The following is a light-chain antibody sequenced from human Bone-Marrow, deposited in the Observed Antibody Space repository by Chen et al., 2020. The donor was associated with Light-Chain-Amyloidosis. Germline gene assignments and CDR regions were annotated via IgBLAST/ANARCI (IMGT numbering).Light chain of an antibody. V-gene: IGLV2-14*03. CDR2: DVT. CDR3: CSYATSATLI. CDR1: SNDVGGYKY. J-gene: IGLJ2*01. Sequence: QSALTQPASGSGSPGQSITISCTGTSNDVGGYKYVSWYQQHPGKAPKLIIYDVTNRPSRISNRCSGSKSGNTASLTISGLQPEDEAHYYCCSYATSATLIFGGGTKLTVL.